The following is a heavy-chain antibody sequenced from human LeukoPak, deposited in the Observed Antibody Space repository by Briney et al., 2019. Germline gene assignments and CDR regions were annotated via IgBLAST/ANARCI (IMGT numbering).Heavy chain of an antibody. CDR2: IIPIFGTA. V-gene: IGHV1-69*06. J-gene: IGHJ4*02. D-gene: IGHD5-18*01. Sequence: ASVKVSCKASGGTFSSYAISWVRQAPGQGLEWMGGIIPIFGTANYAQKFQGRVTVTADKSTSTAYMELSSLRSEDTAVYYCARDLDTAMGTFDYWGQGTLVTVSS. CDR3: ARDLDTAMGTFDY. CDR1: GGTFSSYA.